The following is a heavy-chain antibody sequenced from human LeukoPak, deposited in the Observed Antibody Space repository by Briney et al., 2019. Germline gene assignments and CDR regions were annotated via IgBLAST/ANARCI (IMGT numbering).Heavy chain of an antibody. CDR2: IYHSGST. Sequence: SETLSLTCIVSGYSISSGYYWGWIRQPPGKGLEWIGSIYHSGSTYYNPSLKSRVTISVDTSKNQFSLKLSSVTAADTAVYYCAREALRTSGYSFDYWGQGTLVTVSS. CDR3: AREALRTSGYSFDY. CDR1: GYSISSGYY. J-gene: IGHJ4*02. V-gene: IGHV4-38-2*02. D-gene: IGHD3-3*01.